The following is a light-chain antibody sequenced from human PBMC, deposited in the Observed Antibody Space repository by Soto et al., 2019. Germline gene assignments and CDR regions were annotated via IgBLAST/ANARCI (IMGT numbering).Light chain of an antibody. Sequence: EIVLTQSPATLSLSPGERATLSCRASQSVSSYLAWYQQQPGQAPRLLIFDASTRATGIPARFSGSGSETDFSLTISSIEHEDVAVYYCQQRGNWPPFTFGQGTRLEIK. J-gene: IGKJ2*01. CDR1: QSVSSY. CDR2: DAS. V-gene: IGKV3-11*01. CDR3: QQRGNWPPFT.